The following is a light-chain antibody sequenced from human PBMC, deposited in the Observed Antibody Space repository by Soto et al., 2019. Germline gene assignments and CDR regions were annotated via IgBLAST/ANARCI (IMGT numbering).Light chain of an antibody. CDR3: QQRSNWPPLT. CDR1: QSVSSN. Sequence: EIVMTQSPATLSVSPWERATLSCRASQSVSSNLAWYQQKPGQAPRLLIYGASTRATGIPARFSGSGSGTDFTLTISSLEPEDFAVYYCQQRSNWPPLTFGGGTKVDI. J-gene: IGKJ4*01. CDR2: GAS. V-gene: IGKV3-15*01.